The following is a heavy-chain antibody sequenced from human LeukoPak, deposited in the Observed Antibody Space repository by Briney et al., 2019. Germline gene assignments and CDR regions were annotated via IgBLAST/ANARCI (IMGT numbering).Heavy chain of an antibody. Sequence: PGGSLRLSCAASGFTFNNYYMSWVRQAPGKGLECVSCISSSSSTIYYADSVKGRFTISRDNSKNTLFLQMNSLRVEDTAPYYCTKSVAIYFYYGLDVWGQGTTVTVSS. CDR3: TKSVAIYFYYGLDV. J-gene: IGHJ6*02. D-gene: IGHD3-3*01. CDR2: ISSSSSTI. V-gene: IGHV3-48*01. CDR1: GFTFNNYY.